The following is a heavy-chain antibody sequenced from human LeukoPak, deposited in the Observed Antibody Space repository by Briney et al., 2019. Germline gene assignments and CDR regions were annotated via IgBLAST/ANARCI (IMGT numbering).Heavy chain of an antibody. J-gene: IGHJ5*02. CDR1: GYTLTELS. CDR2: FDPEDGET. CDR3: ATIGSGYRNWFDP. D-gene: IGHD3-22*01. Sequence: GASVKVSCKVSGYTLTELSMHRVRQAPGKGLEWMGGFDPEDGETIYAQKFQGRVTMTEDTSTDTAYMELSSLRSEDTAVYYCATIGSGYRNWFDPWGQGTLVTVSS. V-gene: IGHV1-24*01.